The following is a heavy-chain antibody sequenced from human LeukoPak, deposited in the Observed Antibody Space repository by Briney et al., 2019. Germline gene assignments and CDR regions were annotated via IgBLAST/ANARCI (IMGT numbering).Heavy chain of an antibody. CDR2: ISSSSSYI. Sequence: GGSLRLSCAASGFTFSSYSLNWVRQAPGKGLEWVSSISSSSSYIYYADPVKGRFTISRDNAKNSLYLQMNSLRAEDTAVYYCARDPPYDSSGYYPDAFDIWGQGTMVTVSS. V-gene: IGHV3-21*01. J-gene: IGHJ3*02. CDR1: GFTFSSYS. D-gene: IGHD3-22*01. CDR3: ARDPPYDSSGYYPDAFDI.